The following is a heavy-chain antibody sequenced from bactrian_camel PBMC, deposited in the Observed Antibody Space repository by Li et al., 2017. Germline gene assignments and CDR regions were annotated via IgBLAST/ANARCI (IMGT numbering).Heavy chain of an antibody. J-gene: IGHJ4*01. CDR3: NIGLCGTWPPGQDNY. CDR2: INSGGGST. V-gene: IGHV3S31*01. CDR1: GYTFKTRA. D-gene: IGHD5*01. Sequence: VQLVESGGGSVQSGGSLRLSCVASGYTFKTRAMSWVRQAPGKGIEWVSTINSGGGSTYYADSVKGRFTISRDNAKNALYLQMNSLITEDTATYYCNIGLCGTWPPGQDNYWGQGTQVTVS.